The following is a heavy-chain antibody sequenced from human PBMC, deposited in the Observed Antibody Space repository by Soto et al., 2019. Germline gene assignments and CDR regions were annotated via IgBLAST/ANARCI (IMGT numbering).Heavy chain of an antibody. CDR1: GGSISSSSYY. J-gene: IGHJ4*02. CDR3: ARQAVVTTFDY. D-gene: IGHD2-15*01. Sequence: PSETLSLTCTVSGGSISSSSYYWGWIRQPPGKGLEWIGSIYYSVSTYYNPSLKSRVTISVDTSKNQFSLKLSSVTAADTAVYYCARQAVVTTFDYWGQGTLITFSS. V-gene: IGHV4-39*01. CDR2: IYYSVST.